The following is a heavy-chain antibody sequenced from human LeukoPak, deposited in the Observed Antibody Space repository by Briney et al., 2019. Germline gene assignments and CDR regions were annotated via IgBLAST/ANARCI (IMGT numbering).Heavy chain of an antibody. V-gene: IGHV1-8*01. J-gene: IGHJ4*02. CDR1: GYTFTSYD. CDR2: MNPNSGNT. D-gene: IGHD6-13*01. CDR3: ARRPIAAAGTGFDY. Sequence: ASVKVSCKASGYTFTSYDINWVRQATGQGLEWMGWMNPNSGNTGYAQKFQGRVTMTRNTSISTAYMEVMILRSGDTAVYYCARRPIAAAGTGFDYWGQGTLVTVSS.